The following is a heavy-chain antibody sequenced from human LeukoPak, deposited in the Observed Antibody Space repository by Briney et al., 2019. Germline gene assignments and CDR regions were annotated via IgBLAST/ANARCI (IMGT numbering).Heavy chain of an antibody. CDR3: ARDNSVGDVAWWFDP. CDR1: GGIFSSYS. V-gene: IGHV1-46*01. J-gene: IGHJ5*02. D-gene: IGHD1-26*01. CDR2: INPSGSST. Sequence: ASVKVSCKASGGIFSSYSINWVRQAPGQGLEWLGLINPSGSSTLYAQKFQGRVTMTRDMSTTTDYMELSSLRSEDTAVYYCARDNSVGDVAWWFDPWGQGTLVTVSS.